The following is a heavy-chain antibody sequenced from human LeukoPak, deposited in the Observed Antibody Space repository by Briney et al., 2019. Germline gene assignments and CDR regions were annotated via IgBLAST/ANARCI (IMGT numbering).Heavy chain of an antibody. CDR2: IFFSGTT. V-gene: IGHV4-59*01. CDR3: ARGGDGYNYVDY. D-gene: IGHD5-24*01. CDR1: GGSIGRYY. J-gene: IGHJ4*02. Sequence: KPSETLSLTCTVSGGSIGRYYWSWIRQPPGKGLEWIAYIFFSGTTKYNPSLESRVTISVDTSKNPFSLDLTSVTAADTALYYCARGGDGYNYVDYWGPGTLVTVSS.